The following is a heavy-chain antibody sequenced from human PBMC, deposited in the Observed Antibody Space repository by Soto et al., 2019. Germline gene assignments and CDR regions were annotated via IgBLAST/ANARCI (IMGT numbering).Heavy chain of an antibody. V-gene: IGHV3-30*18. CDR3: AKDSPNIAVAGPYYYGMDV. CDR1: GFTFSSYG. CDR2: ISYDGSNK. J-gene: IGHJ6*01. D-gene: IGHD6-19*01. Sequence: QVQLVESGGGVVQPGRSLRLSCAASGFTFSSYGMHWVRQAPGKGLEWVAVISYDGSNKYYADSVKGRFTISRDNSKNTLYLQMNSLRAEDTAVYYCAKDSPNIAVAGPYYYGMDVW.